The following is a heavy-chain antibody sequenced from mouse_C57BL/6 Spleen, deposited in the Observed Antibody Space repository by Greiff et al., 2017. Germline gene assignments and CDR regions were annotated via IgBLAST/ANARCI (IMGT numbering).Heavy chain of an antibody. J-gene: IGHJ2*01. CDR3: ASLYYYGSSYDY. V-gene: IGHV1-81*01. D-gene: IGHD1-1*01. CDR2: IYPRSGNT. CDR1: GYTFTSYG. Sequence: QVQLQQPGAELARPGASVKLSCKASGYTFTSYGISWVKQRTGQGLEWIGEIYPRSGNTYYNEKFKGKATLTADKSSSTAYMELRSLTSEDSAVYFCASLYYYGSSYDYWGQGTTLTVSS.